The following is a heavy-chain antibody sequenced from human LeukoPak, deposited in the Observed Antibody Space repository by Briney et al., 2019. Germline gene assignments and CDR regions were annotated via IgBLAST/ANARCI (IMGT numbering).Heavy chain of an antibody. CDR2: MNPNNGNT. CDR1: GYSFTGYD. D-gene: IGHD1-26*01. Sequence: ASVKVSCKASGYSFTGYDINLVRQATGQGLEWMGWMNPNNGNTGYAQRFQGRVTMTRDTATSTAYMELSSLKFEDTAVYYCARPTGRPSNYYSMDVWSKGTTVAVSS. CDR3: ARPTGRPSNYYSMDV. J-gene: IGHJ6*03. V-gene: IGHV1-8*01.